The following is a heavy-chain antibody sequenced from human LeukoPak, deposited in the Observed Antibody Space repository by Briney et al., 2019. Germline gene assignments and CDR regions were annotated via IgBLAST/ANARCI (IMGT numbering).Heavy chain of an antibody. CDR3: ARRSKRLLWFGELSP. V-gene: IGHV4-59*08. CDR2: IYYSGST. J-gene: IGHJ5*02. D-gene: IGHD3-10*01. Sequence: SETLSLTCTVSGGSISSYYWSWIRQPPGKGLEWIGYIYYSGSTNYNPSLKSRVTISVDTSKKQFSLKLSPVTAADTAVYYCARRSKRLLWFGELSPWGQGTLVTVSS. CDR1: GGSISSYY.